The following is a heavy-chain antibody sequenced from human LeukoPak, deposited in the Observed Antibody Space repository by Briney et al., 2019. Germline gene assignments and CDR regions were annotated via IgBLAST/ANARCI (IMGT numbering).Heavy chain of an antibody. V-gene: IGHV1-2*02. CDR3: ARLLDLGDAFDI. CDR2: INPNSGGT. CDR1: GYTFTGYY. D-gene: IGHD1-1*01. Sequence: AASVKVSCKASGYTFTGYYMHWVRQAPGQGLEWMGWINPNSGGTNYAQKFQGRVTMTRDTSISTAYMELSRLRSDDTAVYYCARLLDLGDAFDIWGQGTMVTVSS. J-gene: IGHJ3*02.